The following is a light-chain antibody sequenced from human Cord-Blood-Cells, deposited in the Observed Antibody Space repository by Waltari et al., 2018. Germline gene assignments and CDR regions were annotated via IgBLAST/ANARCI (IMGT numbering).Light chain of an antibody. J-gene: IGLJ3*02. CDR2: YDS. CDR3: QVWDSSSDHWV. CDR1: NIGSKT. Sequence: SYVLTLPPSVSVAQGKTARITCGGNNIGSKTVPWYQQKPGQAPVLVIYYDSDRPSGIPERFSGSNSGNTATLTISRVEAGDEADYYCQVWDSSSDHWVFGGGTKLTVL. V-gene: IGLV3-21*04.